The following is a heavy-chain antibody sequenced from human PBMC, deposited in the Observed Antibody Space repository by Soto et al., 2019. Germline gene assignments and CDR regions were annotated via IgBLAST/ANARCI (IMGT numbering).Heavy chain of an antibody. CDR2: ISTDNRYI. D-gene: IGHD4-17*01. Sequence: EVQLVESGGGLVKSGGSLRLSCAASGITLSSFGINWVRQAPGKGLEWVSSISTDNRYILYADSVKGRFTISRDNAKNSPFLQMNSLKAADTGVDYCVTDPCYGDASVKSYFWGQGTQVSVSS. CDR1: GITLSSFG. CDR3: VTDPCYGDASVKSYF. J-gene: IGHJ4*02. V-gene: IGHV3-21*06.